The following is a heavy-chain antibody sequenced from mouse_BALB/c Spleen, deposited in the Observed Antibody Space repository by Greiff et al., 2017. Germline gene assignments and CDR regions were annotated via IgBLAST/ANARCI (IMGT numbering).Heavy chain of an antibody. CDR1: GYAFSSYW. Sequence: VQLVESGAELVRPGSSVKISCKASGYAFSSYWMNWVKQRPGQGLEWIGQIYPGDGDTNYNGKFKGKATLTADKSSSTAYMQPSSLTSEDSAVYFCASYYGSSLFDYWGQGTTLTVSS. V-gene: IGHV1-80*01. D-gene: IGHD1-1*01. J-gene: IGHJ2*01. CDR3: ASYYGSSLFDY. CDR2: IYPGDGDT.